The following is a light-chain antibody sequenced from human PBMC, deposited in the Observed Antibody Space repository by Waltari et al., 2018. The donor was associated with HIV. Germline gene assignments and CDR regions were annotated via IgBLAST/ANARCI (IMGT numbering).Light chain of an antibody. CDR3: SSYTSTSWV. V-gene: IGLV2-14*01. Sequence: QSALTQPASVSGSPGQSITISCTGTSSDVGGYKYVSWYQQHPGTAPKLMIYDVSKWPSGVSNRFSGSKSGNTASLTISGLQAEDEADYYCSSYTSTSWVFGGGTKLTVL. J-gene: IGLJ3*02. CDR2: DVS. CDR1: SSDVGGYKY.